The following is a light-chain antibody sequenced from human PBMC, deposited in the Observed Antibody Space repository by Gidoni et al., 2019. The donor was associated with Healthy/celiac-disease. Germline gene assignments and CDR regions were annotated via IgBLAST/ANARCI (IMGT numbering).Light chain of an antibody. CDR1: QGISSY. Sequence: DIQLTQSPSLLSASVGDRVTITCRASQGISSYLAWYQQKPGKAPKLLIYAASTLQSGVPSRFSVSGSGTEFTLTISSLQPEDFATYYCQQLNSYPLTFGGGTKVEIK. CDR3: QQLNSYPLT. J-gene: IGKJ4*01. V-gene: IGKV1-9*01. CDR2: AAS.